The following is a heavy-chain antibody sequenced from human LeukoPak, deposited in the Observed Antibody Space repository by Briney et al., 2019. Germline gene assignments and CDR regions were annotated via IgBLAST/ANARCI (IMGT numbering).Heavy chain of an antibody. Sequence: GGSLRLSCTASRFAFSDYAMSWVRQAPGKGLEWVGFIRNKANGGTADYAASVKGRFTISRDDSKTIAYLQMNSLKTEATAVYYCSRAYSTGWLGINDYWGQGALVTVSS. J-gene: IGHJ4*02. CDR2: IRNKANGGTA. V-gene: IGHV3-49*04. CDR3: SRAYSTGWLGINDY. CDR1: RFAFSDYA. D-gene: IGHD6-13*01.